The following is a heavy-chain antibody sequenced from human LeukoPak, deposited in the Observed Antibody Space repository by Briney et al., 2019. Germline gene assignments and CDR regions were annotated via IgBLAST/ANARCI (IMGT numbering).Heavy chain of an antibody. D-gene: IGHD1-20*01. Sequence: GRSLRLSCAASGFTFSDYYMSWIRQAPGKGLEWVSYISSSGSTIYYADSVKGRFTISRDNAKNSLYLQMNSLRAEDTAVYYCARRRYNWNAIDYWDQGTLVTVSS. CDR3: ARRRYNWNAIDY. CDR1: GFTFSDYY. CDR2: ISSSGSTI. V-gene: IGHV3-11*01. J-gene: IGHJ4*02.